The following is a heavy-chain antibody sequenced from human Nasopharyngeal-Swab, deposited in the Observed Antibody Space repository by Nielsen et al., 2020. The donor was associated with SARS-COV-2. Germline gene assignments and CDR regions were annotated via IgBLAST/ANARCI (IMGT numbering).Heavy chain of an antibody. V-gene: IGHV3-9*01. CDR2: ISWNSGSI. J-gene: IGHJ4*02. D-gene: IGHD6-13*01. CDR3: AKDIASSSWYFDY. Sequence: SLKISCAASGFTFDDYAMHWVRQAPGKGLEWASGISWNSGSIGYADSVKGRFTISRDNAKNSLYLQMNSLRAEDTALYYCAKDIASSSWYFDYWGQGTLVTVSS. CDR1: GFTFDDYA.